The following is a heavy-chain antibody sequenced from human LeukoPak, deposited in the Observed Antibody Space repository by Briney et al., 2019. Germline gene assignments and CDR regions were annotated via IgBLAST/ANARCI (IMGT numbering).Heavy chain of an antibody. J-gene: IGHJ5*02. CDR3: AILGTGSS. D-gene: IGHD3-10*01. CDR1: GGSLSSNSNY. Sequence: PSETLSLTCTVSGGSLSSNSNYWGWIRQPPGRGLEWIGSVYYSGSTYYNPSLKSRVTISVDPSESQFSLKLNSVTAADTAVYFCAILGTGSSWGQGTLVTVSS. CDR2: VYYSGST. V-gene: IGHV4-39*01.